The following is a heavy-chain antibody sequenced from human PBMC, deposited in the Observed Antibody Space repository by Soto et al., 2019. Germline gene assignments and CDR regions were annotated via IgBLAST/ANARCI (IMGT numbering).Heavy chain of an antibody. D-gene: IGHD1-1*01. V-gene: IGHV1-69*08. J-gene: IGHJ6*04. CDR3: ARVSGTTECTRGMDV. Sequence: VELEQSGAEVKKPGSSVKVSCTTSGDILSGYTFSWVRQAPGQGLEWMGRIIPIIGAPFSTQKFQDRVAFMADISTNTVYMDLRSLTSEDTAVYYCARVSGTTECTRGMDVWGKGTTVTVSS. CDR1: GDILSGYT. CDR2: IIPIIGAP.